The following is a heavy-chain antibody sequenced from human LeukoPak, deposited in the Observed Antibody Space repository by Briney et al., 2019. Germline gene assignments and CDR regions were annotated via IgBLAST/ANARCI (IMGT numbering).Heavy chain of an antibody. CDR3: ARGKITMVRGVRGYNWFDP. J-gene: IGHJ5*02. Sequence: SETLSLTCTVSGGSISSYYWSWIRQPPGKGLEWIGYIYYSGSTNYNPSLKNRVTISVDTSKNQFSLKLSSVTAADTAVYYCARGKITMVRGVRGYNWFDPWGQGTLVTVSS. CDR2: IYYSGST. V-gene: IGHV4-59*01. D-gene: IGHD3-10*01. CDR1: GGSISSYY.